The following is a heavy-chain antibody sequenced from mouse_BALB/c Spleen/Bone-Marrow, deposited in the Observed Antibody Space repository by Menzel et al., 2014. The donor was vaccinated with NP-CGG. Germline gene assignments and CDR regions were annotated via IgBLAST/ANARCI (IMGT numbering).Heavy chain of an antibody. V-gene: IGHV2-2*02. D-gene: IGHD1-1*01. J-gene: IGHJ4*01. CDR1: SFSLTSYG. Sequence: QVQLKESGPGLVQPSQSLSITCTVSSFSLTSYGVHWVRQSPGKGLEWLGVIWSGGSTDYNAAFISRLSISKDNSKSQVFFKMNSLQANDTAIYYCARNLLLRRAMDYWDQGTSVTVSS. CDR3: ARNLLLRRAMDY. CDR2: IWSGGST.